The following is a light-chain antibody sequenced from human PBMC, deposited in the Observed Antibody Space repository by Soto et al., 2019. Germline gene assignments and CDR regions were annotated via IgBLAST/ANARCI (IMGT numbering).Light chain of an antibody. CDR3: QQYGSSGT. Sequence: EIVLTQSPATLSLSPGERATLSCRASQSVRTYLAWYQQKPGQAPRPLIYDASNRATGIPARFSGSGSGTDFTLTISRLEPEDFAVYYCQQYGSSGTFGQGTKVDIK. CDR1: QSVRTY. V-gene: IGKV3-11*01. CDR2: DAS. J-gene: IGKJ1*01.